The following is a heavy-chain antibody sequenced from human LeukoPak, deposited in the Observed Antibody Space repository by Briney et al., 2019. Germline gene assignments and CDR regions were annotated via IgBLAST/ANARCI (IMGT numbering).Heavy chain of an antibody. Sequence: PGGFLRLSCAASGFTFSSYWMSWVRQAPGKGLEWVANIKQDGSEKYYVDSVKGRFTISRDNAKNSLYLQMNSLRAEDTAVYYCARDKIVGATNFDYWGQGTLVTVSS. V-gene: IGHV3-7*01. CDR1: GFTFSSYW. CDR3: ARDKIVGATNFDY. J-gene: IGHJ4*02. CDR2: IKQDGSEK. D-gene: IGHD1-26*01.